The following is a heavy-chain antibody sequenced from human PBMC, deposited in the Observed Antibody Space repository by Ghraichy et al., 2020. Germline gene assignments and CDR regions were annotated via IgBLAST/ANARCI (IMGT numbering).Heavy chain of an antibody. CDR3: ARSNHYDILTGYSHYYYYYGMDV. Sequence: ASVKVSCKASGYTFTSYDINWVRQATGQGLEWMGWMNPNSGNTGYAQKFQGRVTMTRNTSISTAYMELSSLRSEDTAVYYCARSNHYDILTGYSHYYYYYGMDVWGQGTTITVSS. CDR2: MNPNSGNT. D-gene: IGHD3-9*01. J-gene: IGHJ6*02. CDR1: GYTFTSYD. V-gene: IGHV1-8*01.